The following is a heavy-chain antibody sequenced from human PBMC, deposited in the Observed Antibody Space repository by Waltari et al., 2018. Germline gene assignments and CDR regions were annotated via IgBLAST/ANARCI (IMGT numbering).Heavy chain of an antibody. CDR3: ITDDTGHDWGY. Sequence: EEHLVESGGGLVKPGESLRLSCAASGLPFTNAWMNWVRQAPGKGLQGVGRILSRRDGGTTDYAAPVKGRFTMSRDDSENTLYLQMNSLKIEDTAIYYCITDDTGHDWGYWGQGTLVTVSS. J-gene: IGHJ4*02. CDR2: ILSRRDGGTT. D-gene: IGHD5-12*01. CDR1: GLPFTNAW. V-gene: IGHV3-15*01.